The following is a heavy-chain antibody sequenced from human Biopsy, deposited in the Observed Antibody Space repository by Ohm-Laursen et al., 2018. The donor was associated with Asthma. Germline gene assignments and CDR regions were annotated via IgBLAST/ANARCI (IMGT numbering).Heavy chain of an antibody. CDR2: FYSGGTS. J-gene: IGHJ4*02. V-gene: IGHV3-53*01. D-gene: IGHD3-22*01. Sequence: SLRLSCAASGLALSIDHMLWVRQAPGKGLERVSVFYSGGTSHTADSVRGRFTISRDYSKNTLYLQMHSLRAEDTAVYYCARGDSSNWSHYYFDYWGQRTLVTVSS. CDR1: GLALSIDH. CDR3: ARGDSSNWSHYYFDY.